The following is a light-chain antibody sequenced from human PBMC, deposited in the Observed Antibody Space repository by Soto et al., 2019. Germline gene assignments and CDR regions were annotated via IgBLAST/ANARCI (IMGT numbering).Light chain of an antibody. CDR3: ASFTRSVTVV. CDR2: DVN. Sequence: QSVLTQPASVSGSPGQSITISCAGTSSDVGGYNYVSWYQQHPGKVPRLISDVNKRPSGVSVRFSSSKSGNTASLTISGLQDEDESDYYCASFTRSVTVVFGGGTKLTVL. J-gene: IGLJ2*01. V-gene: IGLV2-14*03. CDR1: SSDVGGYNY.